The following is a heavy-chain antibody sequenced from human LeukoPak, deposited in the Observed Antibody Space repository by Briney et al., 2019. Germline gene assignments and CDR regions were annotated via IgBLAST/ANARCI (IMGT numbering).Heavy chain of an antibody. CDR1: GGSISSGSYY. D-gene: IGHD3-3*01. V-gene: IGHV4-61*02. CDR2: IYTSGST. Sequence: PSETLSLTCTVSGGSISSGSYYWSWIRQPAGKGLEWIGRIYTSGSTNYNPSLKSRVTISVDTSKNQFSLKLSSVTAADTAVYYCARKLGENYDFWSGYYTLDYWGQGTLVTVSS. J-gene: IGHJ4*02. CDR3: ARKLGENYDFWSGYYTLDY.